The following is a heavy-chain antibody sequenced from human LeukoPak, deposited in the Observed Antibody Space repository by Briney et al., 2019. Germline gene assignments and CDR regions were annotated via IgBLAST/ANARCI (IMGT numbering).Heavy chain of an antibody. CDR1: GFTFSSYA. Sequence: PGGSLRLSCAASGFTFSSYAMHWVRQAPGKGLEWVAVISYDVSNKYYADSVKGRFTISRDNSKNTLYLQMSSLRAEDTAVYYCARDPGQLWFSYYYYYYMDVWGKGTTVTVSS. V-gene: IGHV3-30-3*01. CDR2: ISYDVSNK. J-gene: IGHJ6*03. D-gene: IGHD5-18*01. CDR3: ARDPGQLWFSYYYYYYMDV.